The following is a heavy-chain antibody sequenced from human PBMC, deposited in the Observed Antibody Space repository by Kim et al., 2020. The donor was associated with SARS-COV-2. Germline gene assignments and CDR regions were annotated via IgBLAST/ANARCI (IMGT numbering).Heavy chain of an antibody. CDR3: ARGVPAAIDAFDI. D-gene: IGHD2-2*01. V-gene: IGHV1-69*13. CDR1: GGTFSSYA. Sequence: SVKVSCKASGGTFSSYAISWVRQAPGQGLEWMGGIIPIFGTANYAQKFQGRVTITADESTSTAYMELSSLRSEDTAVYYCARGVPAAIDAFDIWGQGTMVTVSS. CDR2: IIPIFGTA. J-gene: IGHJ3*02.